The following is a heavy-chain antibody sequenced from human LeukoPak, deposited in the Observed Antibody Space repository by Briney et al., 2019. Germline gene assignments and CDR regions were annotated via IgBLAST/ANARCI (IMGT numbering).Heavy chain of an antibody. V-gene: IGHV3-53*01. Sequence: GGSLRLSCAASGLTFSSNYMSWVRQAPGKGLEGVSVIYSGGSTYYSDSVKGGFTISRDNSKNTLYLQMNSLRAEDTAVYYCARTLGAFDIWGQGTMVTVSS. CDR1: GLTFSSNY. CDR2: IYSGGST. CDR3: ARTLGAFDI. J-gene: IGHJ3*02. D-gene: IGHD3-3*02.